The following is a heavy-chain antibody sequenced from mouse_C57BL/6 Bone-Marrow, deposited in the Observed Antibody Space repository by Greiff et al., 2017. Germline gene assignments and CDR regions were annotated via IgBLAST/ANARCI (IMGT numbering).Heavy chain of an antibody. D-gene: IGHD2-4*01. V-gene: IGHV5-9*01. Sequence: EVQLVESGGGLVKPGGSLKLSCAASGFTFSSYTMSWVRQTPEKRLEWVATISGGGGNTYYPDSVKGRFTISRDNAKNTLYLQMSSLRSEDTALYYCARRGLRRYFDDWGQGTTLTVSS. CDR1: GFTFSSYT. CDR2: ISGGGGNT. J-gene: IGHJ2*01. CDR3: ARRGLRRYFDD.